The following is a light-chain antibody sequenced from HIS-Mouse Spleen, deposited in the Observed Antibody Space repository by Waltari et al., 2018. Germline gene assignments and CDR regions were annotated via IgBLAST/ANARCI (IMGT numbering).Light chain of an antibody. CDR1: QRISSY. V-gene: IGKV1-39*01. Sequence: DIQMTKSPSSLSASVGDRVTLTCRASQRISSYLNWYQQKPGKAPKLLIYAASSLQSGVPSRFSGSGSGTDFTLTISSLQPEDFATYYCQQSYSTPMYTFGQGTKLEIK. J-gene: IGKJ2*01. CDR2: AAS. CDR3: QQSYSTPMYT.